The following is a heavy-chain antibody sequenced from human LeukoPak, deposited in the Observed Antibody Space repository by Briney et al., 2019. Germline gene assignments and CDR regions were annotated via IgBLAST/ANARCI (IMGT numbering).Heavy chain of an antibody. CDR1: GFTFSSYA. D-gene: IGHD6-19*01. V-gene: IGHV3-64D*06. Sequence: GESLRLSCSASGFTFSSYAMHWVRQAPGKGLEYVSAISSNGGSTYYADSVKGRFTISRDNSKNTLYLQMSSLRAEDTAVYYCVKDSRIAVAGTEFDYWGQGTLVTVSS. CDR2: ISSNGGST. J-gene: IGHJ4*02. CDR3: VKDSRIAVAGTEFDY.